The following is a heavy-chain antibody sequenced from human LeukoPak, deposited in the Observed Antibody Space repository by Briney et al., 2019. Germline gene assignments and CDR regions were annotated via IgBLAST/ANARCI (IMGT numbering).Heavy chain of an antibody. CDR2: ISTSSTYM. J-gene: IGHJ4*02. CDR1: GFTFSSYK. Sequence: GRSLRLSCAASGFTFSSYKMNWVRQAPGKGLEWVSSISTSSTYMYYADSVKGRFTISRDNAKNSLYLQMNSLRAEDTAVYYCARKGPAAGTDYWGQGTLVTVSS. V-gene: IGHV3-21*01. CDR3: ARKGPAAGTDY. D-gene: IGHD6-13*01.